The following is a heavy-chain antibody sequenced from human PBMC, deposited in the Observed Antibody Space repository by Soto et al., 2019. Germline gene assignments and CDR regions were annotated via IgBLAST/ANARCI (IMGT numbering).Heavy chain of an antibody. J-gene: IGHJ3*02. CDR2: INPSGGST. Sequence: ASVKVSCKASGYTFTSYHMHWVRQAPGQGLEWMGIINPSGGSTSYAQKFQGRVTMTRDTSTSTVYMELSSLRSEDTAVYYCARDPNIVVVPAAMYAFDIWGQGTMVTVSS. D-gene: IGHD2-2*01. CDR3: ARDPNIVVVPAAMYAFDI. CDR1: GYTFTSYH. V-gene: IGHV1-46*03.